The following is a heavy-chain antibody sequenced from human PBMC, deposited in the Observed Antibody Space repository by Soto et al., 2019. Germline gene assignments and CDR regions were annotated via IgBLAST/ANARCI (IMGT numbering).Heavy chain of an antibody. Sequence: QLQLQESGPGLVKPSETLSLTCTVSGGSISSSNSFWGWIHQPPVKGLEWIGSISYSGSTYYNPSLKSRVTISVDTSENQFSLKLSSVTAADTAVYYCARGVYNSGTWYHLDYWGQGTLLTVSS. CDR1: GGSISSSNSF. V-gene: IGHV4-39*01. J-gene: IGHJ4*01. D-gene: IGHD6-13*01. CDR2: ISYSGST. CDR3: ARGVYNSGTWYHLDY.